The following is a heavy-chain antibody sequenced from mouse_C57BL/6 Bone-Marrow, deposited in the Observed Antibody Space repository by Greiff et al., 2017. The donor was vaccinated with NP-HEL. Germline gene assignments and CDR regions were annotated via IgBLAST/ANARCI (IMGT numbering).Heavy chain of an antibody. CDR2: IYPRSGNT. V-gene: IGHV1-81*01. Sequence: VQLQQSGAELARPGASVKLSCKASGYTFTSYGISWVKQRTGQGLEWIGEIYPRSGNTYYNEKFKGKATLTADKSSSTAYMELRSLTSEDSAVYFCARRGTTVVATDWFAYWGQGTLVTVSA. D-gene: IGHD1-1*01. J-gene: IGHJ3*01. CDR3: ARRGTTVVATDWFAY. CDR1: GYTFTSYG.